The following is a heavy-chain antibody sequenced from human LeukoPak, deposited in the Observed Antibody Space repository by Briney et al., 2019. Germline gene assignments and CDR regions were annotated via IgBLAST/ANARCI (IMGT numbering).Heavy chain of an antibody. Sequence: TGGSLRLSCAASKFAFSSYGMHWVRQAPGMGLEWVAVMSYDGSNKYYADSVKGRFTISRDNSKNTLYLQMNSLRAEDTAVYYCAKDNVDTAIDYWGQGTLVTVSS. J-gene: IGHJ4*02. CDR1: KFAFSSYG. V-gene: IGHV3-30*18. CDR3: AKDNVDTAIDY. D-gene: IGHD5-18*01. CDR2: MSYDGSNK.